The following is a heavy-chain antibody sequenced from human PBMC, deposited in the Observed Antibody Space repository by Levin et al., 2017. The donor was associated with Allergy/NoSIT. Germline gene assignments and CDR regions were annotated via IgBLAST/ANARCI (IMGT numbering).Heavy chain of an antibody. CDR1: GFTFGDYA. CDR2: IRSKAYGGTT. CDR3: TRFGVWFYSYGLSPSTQFDY. J-gene: IGHJ4*02. Sequence: GESLKISCTASGFTFGDYAMSWFRQAPGKGLEWVGFIRSKAYGGTTEYAASVKGRFTISRDDSKSIAYLQMNSLKTEDTAVYYCTRFGVWFYSYGLSPSTQFDYWGQGTLVTVSS. V-gene: IGHV3-49*03. D-gene: IGHD5-18*01.